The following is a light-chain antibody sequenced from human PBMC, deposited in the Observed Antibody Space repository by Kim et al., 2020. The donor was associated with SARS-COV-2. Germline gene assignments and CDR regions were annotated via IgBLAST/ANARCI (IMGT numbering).Light chain of an antibody. V-gene: IGLV3-1*01. CDR2: PDN. J-gene: IGLJ2*01. Sequence: VSPGQTASITCSGDKLGDKYACWYQQKPGQSPVLVIYPDNKRPSGIPERFSGSNSGNTATLTISGTQAVDEADYYCQTWDSTTVVFGGGTQLTVL. CDR3: QTWDSTTVV. CDR1: KLGDKY.